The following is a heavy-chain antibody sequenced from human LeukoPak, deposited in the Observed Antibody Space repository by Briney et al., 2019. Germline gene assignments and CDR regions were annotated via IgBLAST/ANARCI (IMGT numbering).Heavy chain of an antibody. CDR1: GGTFSSYA. Sequence: GASVKVSCKASGGTFSSYAISWVRQAPGQGLEWMGRIIPILGIANYAQKFQGRVTITADKSTSTAYMELSSLRSEDTAVYYCARTPEGYCSSTSCQPTYYYYYYGMDVWGQGTTVTVSS. CDR2: IIPILGIA. D-gene: IGHD2-2*01. CDR3: ARTPEGYCSSTSCQPTYYYYYYGMDV. J-gene: IGHJ6*02. V-gene: IGHV1-69*04.